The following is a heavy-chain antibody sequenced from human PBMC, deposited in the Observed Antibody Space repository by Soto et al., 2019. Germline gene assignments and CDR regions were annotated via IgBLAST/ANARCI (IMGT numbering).Heavy chain of an antibody. D-gene: IGHD6-13*01. J-gene: IGHJ6*02. CDR3: ARVPAHRARRWQQPSAYYYYGMDV. Sequence: VGALRLSCAASGFTFSSYAMHWVRQAPGKGLEWVAVISYDGSNKYYADSVKGRFTISRDNSKNTLYLQMNSLRAEDTAVYYCARVPAHRARRWQQPSAYYYYGMDVWGQGTTVTVSS. CDR1: GFTFSSYA. V-gene: IGHV3-30-3*01. CDR2: ISYDGSNK.